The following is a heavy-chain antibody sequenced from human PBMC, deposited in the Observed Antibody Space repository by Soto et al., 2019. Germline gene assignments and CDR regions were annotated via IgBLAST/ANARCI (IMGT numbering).Heavy chain of an antibody. CDR3: VHRAHPVYGDYVFDY. D-gene: IGHD4-17*01. J-gene: IGHJ4*02. Sequence: QITLKESGPTLVKPTQTLTMTCTFSGFSLTTDGLGVGWIRQPPGKAPEWLALIFWNGDRRYSPSLRSRVTVASDTPNNQVIRTMTNVDPVDTATYYCVHRAHPVYGDYVFDYWGAGVLVTVAS. V-gene: IGHV2-5*01. CDR2: IFWNGDR. CDR1: GFSLTTDGLG.